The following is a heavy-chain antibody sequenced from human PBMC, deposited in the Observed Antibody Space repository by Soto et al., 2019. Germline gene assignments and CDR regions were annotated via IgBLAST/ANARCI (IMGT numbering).Heavy chain of an antibody. CDR2: IKATAYGGTT. J-gene: IGHJ4*02. CDR1: HVPFTYAW. D-gene: IGHD3-22*01. V-gene: IGHV3-15*01. CDR3: TTDDTSGYYFQY. Sequence: ACSRRISCEASHVPFTYAWTSWVRQAKGKGLEWVGRIKATAYGGTTDYAAPVKGRFTISRDDSKNTLYLEMNSLRTEDTATYYCTTDDTSGYYFQYWGQGPRVSVSA.